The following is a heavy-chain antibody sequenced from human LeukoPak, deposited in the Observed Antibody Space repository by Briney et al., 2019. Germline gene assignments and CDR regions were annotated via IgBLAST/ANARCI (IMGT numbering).Heavy chain of an antibody. V-gene: IGHV3-23*01. J-gene: IGHJ6*02. D-gene: IGHD3-10*01. CDR3: AKSGFGVFRGLDV. CDR2: ITGSGIST. Sequence: AITGSGISTYYAASVKGRFTISRDNSKNALYLQMNGLRTEDTAVYFCAKSGFGVFRGLDVWGQGTTVTVSS.